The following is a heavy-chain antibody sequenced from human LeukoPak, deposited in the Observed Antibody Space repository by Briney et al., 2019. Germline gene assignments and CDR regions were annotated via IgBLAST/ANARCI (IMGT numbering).Heavy chain of an antibody. J-gene: IGHJ3*02. CDR3: ARAGGVLRFLEWLNQTPPHKDAFDI. D-gene: IGHD3-3*01. Sequence: PGGSLRLSCAASGFTFSSYWMSWVRQAPGKGLEWVANIKQDGSEKYYVDSVKGRFTISRDNAKNSLYLQMNSLRAEDTAVYYCARAGGVLRFLEWLNQTPPHKDAFDIWGQGTMVTVSS. CDR1: GFTFSSYW. CDR2: IKQDGSEK. V-gene: IGHV3-7*01.